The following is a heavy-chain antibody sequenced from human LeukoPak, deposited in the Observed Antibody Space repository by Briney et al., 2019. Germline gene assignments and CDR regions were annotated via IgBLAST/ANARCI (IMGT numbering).Heavy chain of an antibody. V-gene: IGHV1-46*01. CDR1: GYTFTNYY. Sequence: PGASVKVSCKASGYTFTNYYMNWGRQAPGQGLEWMGIINPSGGSTSYAQKFQGRVTVTRDTSTSTVYMELSSLRSEDTAMYYCAREGEIGYDLSDYWGQGTLVTVSS. J-gene: IGHJ4*02. D-gene: IGHD5-12*01. CDR2: INPSGGST. CDR3: AREGEIGYDLSDY.